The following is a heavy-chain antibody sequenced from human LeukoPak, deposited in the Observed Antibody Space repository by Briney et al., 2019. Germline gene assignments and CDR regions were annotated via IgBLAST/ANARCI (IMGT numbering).Heavy chain of an antibody. J-gene: IGHJ6*02. V-gene: IGHV4-4*07. D-gene: IGHD2-21*01. CDR2: IYTSGST. Sequence: SETLSLTCTVSGGSISSYYWSWIRQPAGKGLECVVRIYTSGSTNYNPSLKSRVTMSVDTSKNQFSLKLSSVTAADTAVYYCAREIVRGHYYYGMDVWGQGTTVTVSS. CDR1: GGSISSYY. CDR3: AREIVRGHYYYGMDV.